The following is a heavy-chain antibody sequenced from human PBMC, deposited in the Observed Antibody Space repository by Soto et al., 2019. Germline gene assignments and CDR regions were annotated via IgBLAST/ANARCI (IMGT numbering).Heavy chain of an antibody. CDR3: ARDPYGDYGVLYFDP. CDR2: INHSGST. Sequence: PSETLSLTCAVYGGSFCGYDWSWIRQPPGKGLEWIGEINHSGSTNYNPSLKSRVTISVDTSKNQFSLKLSSVTAADTAVYYCARDPYGDYGVLYFDPWGQGTLVTVSS. CDR1: GGSFCGYD. V-gene: IGHV4-34*01. J-gene: IGHJ5*02. D-gene: IGHD4-17*01.